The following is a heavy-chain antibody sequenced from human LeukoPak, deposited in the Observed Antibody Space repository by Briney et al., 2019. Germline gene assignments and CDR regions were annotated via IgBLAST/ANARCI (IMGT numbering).Heavy chain of an antibody. Sequence: PGGSLRLSCAASGFTFSSYAMSWVRQAPGKGLEWVSAISGSGGSTYYADSVRGRFTISRDNSKNTLYLQMNSLRAEDTAVYYCATYRQVLLPFESWGQGTLVTVSS. J-gene: IGHJ4*02. D-gene: IGHD5-18*01. CDR1: GFTFSSYA. CDR2: ISGSGGST. CDR3: ATYRQVLLPFES. V-gene: IGHV3-23*01.